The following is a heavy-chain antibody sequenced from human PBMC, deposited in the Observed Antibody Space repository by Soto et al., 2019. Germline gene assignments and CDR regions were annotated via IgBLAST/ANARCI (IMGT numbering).Heavy chain of an antibody. CDR2: IYYSGST. CDR1: GGSISSYY. D-gene: IGHD4-17*01. J-gene: IGHJ6*02. CDR3: ARGRHGDYAWGIYYYYYGMDV. V-gene: IGHV4-59*01. Sequence: SETLSLTCTVSGGSISSYYWSWIRQPPGKGLEWIGYIYYSGSTNYNPSLKSRVTISVDTSKNQFSLKLSSVTAADTAVYYCARGRHGDYAWGIYYYYYGMDVWGQGTTVTVSS.